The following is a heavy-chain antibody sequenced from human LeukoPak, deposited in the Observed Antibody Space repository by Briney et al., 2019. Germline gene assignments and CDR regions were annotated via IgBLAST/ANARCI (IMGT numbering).Heavy chain of an antibody. CDR3: ARVKRKYRVLKPLHETPSHYFDY. J-gene: IGHJ4*02. D-gene: IGHD2-2*01. V-gene: IGHV4-39*07. CDR1: GGSISSSSYY. Sequence: PSETLSLTCTVSGGSISSSSYYWGWIRQPPGKGLEWIGSIYYSGSTYYNPSLKSRVTISVDSSKNQFSLKLSSVTAADTAMYYCARVKRKYRVLKPLHETPSHYFDYWGQGTLVTVSS. CDR2: IYYSGST.